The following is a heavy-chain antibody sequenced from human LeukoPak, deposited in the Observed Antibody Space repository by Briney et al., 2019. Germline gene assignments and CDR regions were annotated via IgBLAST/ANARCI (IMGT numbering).Heavy chain of an antibody. J-gene: IGHJ2*01. CDR3: AKDPRPVMVDWCFDL. CDR2: ISYDGSNK. D-gene: IGHD3-10*01. V-gene: IGHV3-30*18. Sequence: PGGSLRLSCAASGFTFSSYGMHGVRQAPGKGVEGGAVISYDGSNKYYADSVKGRFTISRDNAKNSLYLQMNSLRAEDTALYYCAKDPRPVMVDWCFDLWGRGTLVTVSS. CDR1: GFTFSSYG.